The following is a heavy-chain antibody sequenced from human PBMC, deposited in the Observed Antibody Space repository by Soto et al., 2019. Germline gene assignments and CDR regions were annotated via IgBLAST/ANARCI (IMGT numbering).Heavy chain of an antibody. CDR1: GLTFSSYA. Sequence: GGSLRLSCAASGLTFSSYAMSWVRQAPGKGLEWVSAISGSGGSTYYADSVKGRFTISRDNSKNTLYLQMNSLRAEDTAVYYCAKADSGYGGPGLYWGQGTLVTVSS. CDR2: ISGSGGST. V-gene: IGHV3-23*01. CDR3: AKADSGYGGPGLY. J-gene: IGHJ4*02. D-gene: IGHD5-12*01.